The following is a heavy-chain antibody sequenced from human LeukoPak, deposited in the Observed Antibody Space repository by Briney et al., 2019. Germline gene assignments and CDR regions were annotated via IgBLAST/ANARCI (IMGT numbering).Heavy chain of an antibody. V-gene: IGHV3-23*01. J-gene: IGHJ3*02. CDR1: GFTFSSYA. D-gene: IGHD3-10*01. Sequence: GGSLRLSCAASGFTFSSYAMSWVRQAPGKGLEWVSAISGSGGSTYYADSVKGRFTISRDNSKNTLYLQMNSLRAEDTAVYYCARDPVDYGSGSYFAFDIWGQGTMVTVSS. CDR2: ISGSGGST. CDR3: ARDPVDYGSGSYFAFDI.